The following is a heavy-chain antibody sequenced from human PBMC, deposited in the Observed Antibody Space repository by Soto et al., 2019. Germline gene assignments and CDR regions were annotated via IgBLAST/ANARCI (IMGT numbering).Heavy chain of an antibody. D-gene: IGHD3-3*01. V-gene: IGHV4-4*02. CDR3: ARGARSGGVVIMGYYYGMDV. Sequence: QVQLQESGPGLVKPSGTLSLTCAVSGGSISSSNWWSWVRQPPGKGLEWIGEIYHSGSTNYNPSLKSRVTISVDKSKNQFSLKLSSVTAADTAVYYCARGARSGGVVIMGYYYGMDVWGQGTTVTVSS. J-gene: IGHJ6*02. CDR1: GGSISSSNW. CDR2: IYHSGST.